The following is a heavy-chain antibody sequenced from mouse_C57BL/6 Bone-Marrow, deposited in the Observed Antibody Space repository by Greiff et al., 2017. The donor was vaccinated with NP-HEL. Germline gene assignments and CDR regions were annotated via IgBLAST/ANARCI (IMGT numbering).Heavy chain of an antibody. CDR1: GYTFTDYY. CDR2: INPNNGGT. Sequence: EVQLQQSGPELVKPGASVKIPCKASGYTFTDYYMDWVKQSHGQSLEWIGDINPNNGGTIYNQKFKGKATLTVDTSSSTAYMELRSLTSEDTAVYYCARRPLITTVVIDYWGQGTTLTVSS. J-gene: IGHJ2*01. V-gene: IGHV1-18*01. D-gene: IGHD1-1*01. CDR3: ARRPLITTVVIDY.